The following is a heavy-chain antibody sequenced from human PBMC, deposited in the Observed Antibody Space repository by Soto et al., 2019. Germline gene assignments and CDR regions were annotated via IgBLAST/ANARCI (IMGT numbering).Heavy chain of an antibody. CDR2: IRSKAYGGTT. V-gene: IGHV3-49*03. Sequence: GGSLRLSCTASGFTFGDYAMSWFRQAPGKGLEWVGFIRSKAYGGTTEYAASVKGRFTISRDDSKSIAYLQMNSLKTEDTAVYYCTRDPDYYDFWSGYYSPYYYYYYMDVWGKGTTVTVSS. J-gene: IGHJ6*03. CDR3: TRDPDYYDFWSGYYSPYYYYYYMDV. D-gene: IGHD3-3*01. CDR1: GFTFGDYA.